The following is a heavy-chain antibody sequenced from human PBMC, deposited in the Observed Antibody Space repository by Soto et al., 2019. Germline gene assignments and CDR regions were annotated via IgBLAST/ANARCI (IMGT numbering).Heavy chain of an antibody. J-gene: IGHJ5*02. CDR3: AREFCSGGNCYTYYFDP. CDR2: INTDGSNT. Sequence: PGGSLRLSCAASGLTFNRYWMHWVRHAPGKGLVCVSHINTDGSNTNYADSVKGRFTISRDNAKSTLFLQMNSLRDEDTAVYYCAREFCSGGNCYTYYFDPWGQGIPVTVYS. D-gene: IGHD2-15*01. CDR1: GLTFNRYW. V-gene: IGHV3-74*01.